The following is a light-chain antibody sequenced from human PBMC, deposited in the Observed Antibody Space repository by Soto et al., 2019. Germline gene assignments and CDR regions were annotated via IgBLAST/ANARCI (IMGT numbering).Light chain of an antibody. CDR2: GAS. CDR1: PSVSTRY. V-gene: IGKV3-20*01. CDR3: QQYDSSPIT. Sequence: EIVLTQSPGTLSLSPGESATLSCRASPSVSTRYLAWYQQKPGQAPRLLIHGASSRATGIPDRFSGSGSGTDFTLTISRLEPEDFAVYYCQQYDSSPITCGQGTRLEIK. J-gene: IGKJ5*01.